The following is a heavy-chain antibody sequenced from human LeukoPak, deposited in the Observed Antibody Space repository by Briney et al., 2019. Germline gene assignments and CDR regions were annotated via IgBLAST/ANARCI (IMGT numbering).Heavy chain of an antibody. CDR3: ARVLTELSYYYYMDV. J-gene: IGHJ6*03. V-gene: IGHV4-59*01. CDR2: IYYSGST. CDR1: GGSISSYY. Sequence: NPSETLSLTCTVSGGSISSYYWSWIRQPPGKGLEWIGYIYYSGSTNYNPSLKSRVTISVDTSKNQFSLKLSSVTAADTAVYYCARVLTELSYYYYMDVWGKGTTVTVSS. D-gene: IGHD1-14*01.